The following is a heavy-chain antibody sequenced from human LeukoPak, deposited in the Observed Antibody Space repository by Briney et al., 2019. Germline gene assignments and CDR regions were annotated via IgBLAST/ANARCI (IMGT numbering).Heavy chain of an antibody. D-gene: IGHD4-11*01. Sequence: NSSETLSLTCAVSGYSISSGYYWGWIRQPPGKGLEWIGSIYHSGSTYYNPSLKSRVTISVDTSKNQFSLKLSSVTAADTAVYYCARTFYGNYASRAFDIWGQGTMVTVSS. CDR1: GYSISSGYY. V-gene: IGHV4-38-2*01. J-gene: IGHJ3*02. CDR3: ARTFYGNYASRAFDI. CDR2: IYHSGST.